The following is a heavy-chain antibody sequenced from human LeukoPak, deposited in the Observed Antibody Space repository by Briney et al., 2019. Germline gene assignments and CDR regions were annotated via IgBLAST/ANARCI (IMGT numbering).Heavy chain of an antibody. CDR2: IYYSGST. J-gene: IGHJ4*02. V-gene: IGHV4-59*01. Sequence: PSETLSLTCTVSGGSISSYYWSWIRQPPGKGLEWIGYIYYSGSTNYNPSLKSRVTISVDTSKNQFSLKLSSVTAADTAVYYCARSLADTAMVGLGYWGQGTLVTVSS. D-gene: IGHD5-18*01. CDR1: GGSISSYY. CDR3: ARSLADTAMVGLGY.